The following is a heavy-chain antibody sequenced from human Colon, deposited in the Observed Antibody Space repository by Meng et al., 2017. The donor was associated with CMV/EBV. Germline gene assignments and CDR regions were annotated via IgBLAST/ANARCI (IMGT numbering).Heavy chain of an antibody. CDR1: GFTFSSYW. V-gene: IGHV3-48*04. CDR3: ARTPGSSPAGGDGMDV. Sequence: GESLKISCAASGFTFSSYWMHWVRQAPGKGLEWVAYINTLENSIFYADSVKGRFTISRDNAKNSLHLQMNSLRVEDSAIYYCARTPGSSPAGGDGMDVWGQGTTVTVSS. CDR2: INTLENSI. J-gene: IGHJ6*02. D-gene: IGHD6-13*01.